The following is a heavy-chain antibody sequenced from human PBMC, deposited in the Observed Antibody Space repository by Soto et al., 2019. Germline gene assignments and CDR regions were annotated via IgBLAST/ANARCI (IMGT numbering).Heavy chain of an antibody. Sequence: QVQLVQSGAEVKKPGASVHVSCKASGYSFTAYYIHWVRQAPGQGLQWMGWINPNSGGTIYAQKFQGRVTLTRDTSITTVYMDLSGLRSDDTAIYYCTKESSSGWSPFDSWGQGTLVTVSS. J-gene: IGHJ4*02. V-gene: IGHV1-2*02. CDR3: TKESSSGWSPFDS. D-gene: IGHD6-19*01. CDR1: GYSFTAYY. CDR2: INPNSGGT.